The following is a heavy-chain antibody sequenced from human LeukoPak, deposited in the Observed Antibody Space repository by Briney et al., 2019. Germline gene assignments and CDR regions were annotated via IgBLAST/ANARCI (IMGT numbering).Heavy chain of an antibody. Sequence: PSETLSLTCAVYGGSFSGYYWSWIRQPPGKGLEWIGEINHSGSTNYNPSLKSRVTISVDTSKNQFSLKLSSVTAADTAVYYCARGLGPAAMGLDYWGQGTLVTVSS. CDR2: INHSGST. D-gene: IGHD2-2*01. CDR3: ARGLGPAAMGLDY. CDR1: GGSFSGYY. V-gene: IGHV4-34*01. J-gene: IGHJ4*02.